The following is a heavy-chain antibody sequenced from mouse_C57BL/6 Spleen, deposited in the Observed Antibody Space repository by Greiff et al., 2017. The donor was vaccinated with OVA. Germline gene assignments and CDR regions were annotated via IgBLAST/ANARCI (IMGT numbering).Heavy chain of an antibody. CDR1: GYTFTDYE. Sequence: QVHVKQSGAELVRPGASVTLSCKASGYTFTDYEMHWVKQTPVHGLEWIGAIDPETGGTAYNQKFKGKAILTADKSSSTAYMKLRSLTSEDSAVYYCTRPYGRSYDYFDVWGTGTTVTVSS. V-gene: IGHV1-15*01. CDR3: TRPYGRSYDYFDV. J-gene: IGHJ1*03. D-gene: IGHD1-1*01. CDR2: IDPETGGT.